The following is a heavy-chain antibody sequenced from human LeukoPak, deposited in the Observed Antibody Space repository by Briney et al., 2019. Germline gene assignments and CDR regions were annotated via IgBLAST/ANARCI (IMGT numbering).Heavy chain of an antibody. V-gene: IGHV3-23*01. J-gene: IGHJ4*02. Sequence: GGSLRLSCAASGLTFSTYAMTWVRQAPGKGLEWVSSISGSGGSKHYVDSVKGRFTISRDSSKNTLSLQMNSLRAEDTAVYYCATYSSLQTFDYWGQGTLVTVSS. CDR1: GLTFSTYA. CDR2: ISGSGGSK. CDR3: ATYSSLQTFDY. D-gene: IGHD6-19*01.